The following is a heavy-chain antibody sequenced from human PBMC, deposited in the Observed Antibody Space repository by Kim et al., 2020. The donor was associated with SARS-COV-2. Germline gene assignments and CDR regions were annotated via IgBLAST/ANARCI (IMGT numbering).Heavy chain of an antibody. CDR3: AREGYYDILTGYYGSFDY. J-gene: IGHJ4*02. Sequence: GGSLRLSCAASGFTFSSYGMHWVRQAPGKGLEWVAVIWYDGSNKYYADSVKGRFTISRDNSKNTLYLQTNSLRAEDTAVYYCAREGYYDILTGYYGSFDYWGQGTLVTVSS. V-gene: IGHV3-33*01. CDR2: IWYDGSNK. CDR1: GFTFSSYG. D-gene: IGHD3-9*01.